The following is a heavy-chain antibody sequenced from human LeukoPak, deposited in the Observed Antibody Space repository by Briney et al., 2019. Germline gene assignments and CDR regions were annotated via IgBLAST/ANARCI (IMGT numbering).Heavy chain of an antibody. D-gene: IGHD3-10*01. J-gene: IGHJ6*04. CDR3: ASRMVRGFGVDV. CDR2: IYYSGST. CDR1: GGSISSSSYY. V-gene: IGHV4-39*01. Sequence: SETLSLTCTVSGGSISSSSYYWGWIRQPPGKGLEWIGSIYYSGSTYYNPSLKSRVTISVDTSKNQFSLRLSSVTAADTAVYYCASRMVRGFGVDVWGKGTTVTVSS.